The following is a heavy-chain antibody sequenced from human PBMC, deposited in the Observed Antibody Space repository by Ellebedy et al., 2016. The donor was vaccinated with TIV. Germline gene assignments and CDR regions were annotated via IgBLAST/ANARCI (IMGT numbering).Heavy chain of an antibody. CDR1: GFTFSSYE. D-gene: IGHD6-13*01. V-gene: IGHV3-48*03. J-gene: IGHJ3*02. CDR3: ARVSRSSWGAFDI. CDR2: ISSSGSTI. Sequence: PGGSLRLSCAASGFTFSSYEMNWVRQAPGKGLEWVSYISSSGSTIYYADSVKGRFTISRDNAKNSLYLQMNSLRAEDTAVYYCARVSRSSWGAFDIWGQGTMVTVSS.